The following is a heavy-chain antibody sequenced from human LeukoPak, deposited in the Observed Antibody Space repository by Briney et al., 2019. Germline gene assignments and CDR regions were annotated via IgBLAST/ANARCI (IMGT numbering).Heavy chain of an antibody. D-gene: IGHD6-19*01. CDR3: AGLEGRYSTDWFYFFDY. Sequence: NASETLSLTCIVSGVSISSLNLWSWLRQPPGKGLEWIGEMYLGGTTNSNPSLKSRVTILIDKSKNQLSLQLTSVTAADTAVYYCAGLEGRYSTDWFYFFDYWGQGPWSPSPQ. CDR1: GVSISSLNL. CDR2: MYLGGTT. V-gene: IGHV4-4*02. J-gene: IGHJ4*02.